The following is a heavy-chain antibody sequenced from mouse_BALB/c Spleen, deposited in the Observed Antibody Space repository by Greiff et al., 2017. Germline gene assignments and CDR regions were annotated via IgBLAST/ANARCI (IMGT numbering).Heavy chain of an antibody. CDR3: AREATGTFAY. V-gene: IGHV5-9-3*01. Sequence: EVKLQESGGGLVKPGGSLKLSCAASGFTFSSYAMSWVRQTPEKRLEWVATISSGGSYTYYPDSVKGRFTISRDNAKNTLYLQMSSLRSEDTAMYYCAREATGTFAYWGQGTLVTVSA. CDR2: ISSGGSYT. CDR1: GFTFSSYA. D-gene: IGHD4-1*01. J-gene: IGHJ3*01.